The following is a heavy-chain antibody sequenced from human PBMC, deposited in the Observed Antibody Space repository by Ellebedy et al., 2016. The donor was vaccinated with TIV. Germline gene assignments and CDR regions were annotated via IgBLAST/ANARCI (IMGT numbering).Heavy chain of an antibody. D-gene: IGHD2-15*01. J-gene: IGHJ4*02. Sequence: DSVKGRFTISRDNAKSSLFLQMNSLRPEDTALYYCAKAYSEDPGFDYWGQGTLVTVSS. V-gene: IGHV3-7*01. CDR3: AKAYSEDPGFDY.